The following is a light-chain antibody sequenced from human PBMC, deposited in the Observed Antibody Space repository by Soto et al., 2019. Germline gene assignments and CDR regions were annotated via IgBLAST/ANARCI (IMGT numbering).Light chain of an antibody. CDR2: DAS. Sequence: DIQMTQSPSTLSPSVGDRVAITCRASQSISRWLALYQQKPGKAPNLLIYDASSLASGVPSRFSGSGSGTEFTLTISSLQPDDCVTYYCQQYVNYPYTFGQGTKLEIK. J-gene: IGKJ2*01. CDR3: QQYVNYPYT. CDR1: QSISRW. V-gene: IGKV1-5*01.